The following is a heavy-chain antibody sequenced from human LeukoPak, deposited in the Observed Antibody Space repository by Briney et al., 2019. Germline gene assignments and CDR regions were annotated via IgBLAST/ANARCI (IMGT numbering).Heavy chain of an antibody. Sequence: GGSLRLSCAASGFTFDDYAMHWVRQAPGKGLEWVSGISWSSGSIGYADSVKGRFTISRDNAKNSLYLQMNSLRAEDTALYYCAKPLRGLWFGESPFDYWGQGTLVTVSS. D-gene: IGHD3-10*01. V-gene: IGHV3-9*01. CDR2: ISWSSGSI. CDR3: AKPLRGLWFGESPFDY. CDR1: GFTFDDYA. J-gene: IGHJ4*02.